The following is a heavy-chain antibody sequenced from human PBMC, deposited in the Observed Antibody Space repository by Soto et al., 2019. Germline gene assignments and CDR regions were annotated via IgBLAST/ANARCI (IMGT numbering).Heavy chain of an antibody. V-gene: IGHV1-69*06. CDR2: ITPIFGTA. CDR3: ARGQGAGRSLQPRRYHYYSMYI. D-gene: IGHD3-16*01. CDR1: GHKLCSDG. Sequence: GHKLCSDGISWVQQAPGQGLEWMGGITPIFGTANYAQKFQGRVTITADKSTSTAYMELSSLRSEDTAVYYCARGQGAGRSLQPRRYHYYSMYIWS. J-gene: IGHJ6*02.